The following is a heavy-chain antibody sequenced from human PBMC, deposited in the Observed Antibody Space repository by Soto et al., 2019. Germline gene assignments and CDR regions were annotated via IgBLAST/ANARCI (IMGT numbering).Heavy chain of an antibody. D-gene: IGHD3-9*01. CDR2: ISGSGGST. V-gene: IGHV3-23*01. Sequence: GWSLRLSCAASVFTFISYAMSWGRQAPGKGLEWVSAISGSGGSTYYADSVKGRFTISRDNSKNTLYLQMNSLRAEDTAVYYCAKDQGNYDILTGKDYWGQGTLVTVSS. CDR1: VFTFISYA. CDR3: AKDQGNYDILTGKDY. J-gene: IGHJ4*02.